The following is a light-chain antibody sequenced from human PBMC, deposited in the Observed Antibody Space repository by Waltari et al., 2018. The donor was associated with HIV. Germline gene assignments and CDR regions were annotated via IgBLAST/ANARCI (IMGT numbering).Light chain of an antibody. J-gene: IGLJ2*01. CDR2: EVS. Sequence: QSALTQPASVSGSFGQSITISCTGTSSDVGSSNLVSWYQYHPGKAPKLIIYEVSKRPSGVSNRFAGSKAGNTASLTVCGLHAKDVAHYDCSSYARSGIPFGGGTKLTVL. CDR3: SSYARSGIP. CDR1: SSDVGSSNL. V-gene: IGLV2-23*02.